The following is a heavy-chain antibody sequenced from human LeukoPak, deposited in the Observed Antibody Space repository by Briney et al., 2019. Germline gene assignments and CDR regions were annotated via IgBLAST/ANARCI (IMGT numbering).Heavy chain of an antibody. J-gene: IGHJ4*02. V-gene: IGHV4-39*01. CDR2: IYYSENT. D-gene: IGHD1-26*01. CDR3: ARRTYSENYWKHFDS. CDR1: GGSISSSKDY. Sequence: SETLSLTCTVSGGSISSSKDYWGWIRQPPGKGLEWIGSIYYSENTYYNPSLKSRVSISVDTSKNQFTLKLSSVTAADTAVYYCARRTYSENYWKHFDSWGQGTLVTVSS.